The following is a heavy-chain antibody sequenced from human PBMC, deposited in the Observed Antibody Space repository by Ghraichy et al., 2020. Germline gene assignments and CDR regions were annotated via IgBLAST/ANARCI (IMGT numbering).Heavy chain of an antibody. CDR1: GYDFGNYD. D-gene: IGHD3-22*01. J-gene: IGHJ5*02. V-gene: IGHV1-3*01. Sequence: ASVKVSCKASGYDFGNYDMHWVRQAPGQRLEWMGWINAGNGDTKYSQKFQGRVTITRDTSASIAYMALSSLRSEDTAVYYCARVDRLMAYNWIDPWGQGTLVTVSS. CDR2: INAGNGDT. CDR3: ARVDRLMAYNWIDP.